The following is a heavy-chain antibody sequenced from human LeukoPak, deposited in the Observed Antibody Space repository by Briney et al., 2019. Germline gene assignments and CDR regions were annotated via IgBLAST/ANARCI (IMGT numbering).Heavy chain of an antibody. CDR1: GFTFSSYA. D-gene: IGHD6-19*01. V-gene: IGHV3-23*01. CDR2: ISGSGGST. Sequence: SGGSLRLSCAASGFTFSSYAMSWVRQAPGKGLEWVSAISGSGGSTYYADSVKGRFTISRDNSKNTLYLQMNSLRAEDTAVYYCAKDPGYSSGWKDAFDIWGQGTMVTVSS. CDR3: AKDPGYSSGWKDAFDI. J-gene: IGHJ3*02.